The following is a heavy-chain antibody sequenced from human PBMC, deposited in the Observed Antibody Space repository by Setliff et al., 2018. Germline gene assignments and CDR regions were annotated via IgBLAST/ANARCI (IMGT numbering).Heavy chain of an antibody. D-gene: IGHD6-19*01. CDR3: ARADNVGWFAQYLQY. V-gene: IGHV4-4*07. CDR2: VYASGVT. J-gene: IGHJ1*01. CDR1: GGSITSFY. Sequence: SETLSLTCTVSGGSITSFYWSWIRQPAGKGLEWIGRVYASGVTKYNPSLKSRVTMSVDTSKSQFSLKLNSVTAADTAVYYCARADNVGWFAQYLQYWGQGTPVTVSS.